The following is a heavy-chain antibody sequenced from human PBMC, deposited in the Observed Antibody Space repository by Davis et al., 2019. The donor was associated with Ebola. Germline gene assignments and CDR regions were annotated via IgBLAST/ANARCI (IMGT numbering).Heavy chain of an antibody. J-gene: IGHJ6*02. Sequence: AASVKVSCKASGGTFSSYAISWVRQAPGQGLEWMGGIIPIFGTANYAQKFQGRVTITADESTSTAYMELSSLRSEDTAVYYCARGIARRYCSGGSCPSYYYGMDVWGQGTTVTVSS. D-gene: IGHD2-15*01. CDR2: IIPIFGTA. CDR1: GGTFSSYA. CDR3: ARGIARRYCSGGSCPSYYYGMDV. V-gene: IGHV1-69*13.